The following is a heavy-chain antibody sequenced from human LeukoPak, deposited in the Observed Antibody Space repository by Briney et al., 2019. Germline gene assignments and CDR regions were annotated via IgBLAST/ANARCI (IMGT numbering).Heavy chain of an antibody. CDR3: ARGGDFWSGYKTHEYGLDV. J-gene: IGHJ6*02. D-gene: IGHD3-3*01. CDR2: ISYDGSKK. Sequence: GGSLRLSCAASGFTFSSYAMHWVRQAPGKGLEWVAVISYDGSKKYHADSVKGRFTISRDNSNKMQYLEMDSLRADDTAVYYCARGGDFWSGYKTHEYGLDVWGQGTTVTVSS. CDR1: GFTFSSYA. V-gene: IGHV3-30-3*01.